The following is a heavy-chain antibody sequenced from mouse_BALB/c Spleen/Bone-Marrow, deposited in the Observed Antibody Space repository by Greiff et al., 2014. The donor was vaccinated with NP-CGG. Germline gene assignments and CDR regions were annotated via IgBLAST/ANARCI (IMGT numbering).Heavy chain of an antibody. Sequence: VQLQQSGPELVKPGASVKLSCKASGYTFSSYVMHWVKQKPGQGLEWVGYINPYNDGTKYNENVKGRATLTSDKASNTPYMEXXXXTSEDSAVYDCEREEVDYFDYWGQGTTLTVSS. J-gene: IGHJ2*01. CDR3: EREEVDYFDY. CDR1: GYTFSSYV. V-gene: IGHV1-14*01. CDR2: INPYNDGT.